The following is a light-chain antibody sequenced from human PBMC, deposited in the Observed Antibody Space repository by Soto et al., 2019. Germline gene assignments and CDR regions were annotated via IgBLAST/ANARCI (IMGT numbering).Light chain of an antibody. J-gene: IGKJ1*01. V-gene: IGKV3-15*01. CDR3: QQYNNWPPGT. Sequence: ETVMTQSPATLSVSPGERATLSCRASQTIRSTLAWFQQKPGQAPRLLIYDASTRANGIPARFRGSGSGTEFTLTISNLQSEDFAIYYCQQYNNWPPGTFGQGTKVEVK. CDR1: QTIRST. CDR2: DAS.